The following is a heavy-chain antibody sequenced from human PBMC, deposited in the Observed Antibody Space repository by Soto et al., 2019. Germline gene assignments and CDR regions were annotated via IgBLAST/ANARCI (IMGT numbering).Heavy chain of an antibody. V-gene: IGHV3-23*01. D-gene: IGHD3-10*01. CDR2: ISGSGAER. CDR1: GFTFESYP. CDR3: AKGSLIFGEGVYDSLDT. Sequence: EVQLLESGGGLGQPGGSLRLSCATSGFTFESYPLAWVRQSAGKGLQWVSSISGSGAERSYADSVKGRFTISRDDSQNTLHLHMNSLRVDDPARYYCAKGSLIFGEGVYDSLDTWGKGTLVVVSS. J-gene: IGHJ5*02.